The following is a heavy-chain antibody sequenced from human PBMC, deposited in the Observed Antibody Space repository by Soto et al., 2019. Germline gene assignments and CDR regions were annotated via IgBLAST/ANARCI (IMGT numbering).Heavy chain of an antibody. V-gene: IGHV5-51*01. Sequence: GESLKISCKGSGYSFTSYWIGWVRQMPGKGLEWMGIIYPGDSDTRYSPSFQGQVTISADKSISTAYLQWSSLKASDTAMYYCARRGFWSGYSYYFDYGGQGTLVTVSS. CDR3: ARRGFWSGYSYYFDY. CDR2: IYPGDSDT. D-gene: IGHD3-3*01. J-gene: IGHJ4*02. CDR1: GYSFTSYW.